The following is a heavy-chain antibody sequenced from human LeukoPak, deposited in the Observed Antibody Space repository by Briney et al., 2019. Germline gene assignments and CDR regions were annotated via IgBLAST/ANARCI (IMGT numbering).Heavy chain of an antibody. D-gene: IGHD6-13*01. CDR1: GFTFSSYA. V-gene: IGHV3-30*14. CDR2: ISYDGSNK. Sequence: GGSLRLSCAASGFTFSSYAMHWVRQAPGKGLEWVAVISYDGSNKYYADSVKGRFSLSRDNPKNMLYLQMYSLGAEDTAMYYCAKGAATGLVDWFDPWGQGTLVTVSS. J-gene: IGHJ5*02. CDR3: AKGAATGLVDWFDP.